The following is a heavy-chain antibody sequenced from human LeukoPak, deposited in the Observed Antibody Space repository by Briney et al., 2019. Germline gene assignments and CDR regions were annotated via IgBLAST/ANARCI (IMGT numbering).Heavy chain of an antibody. D-gene: IGHD5-18*01. Sequence: TSETLSLTCAVSGGSINYYYWSWIRQPPGKGLEWIGYIYYSGSTNYNPSLKSRVTISVDTSKNQFSLKLSSVTAADSAVYYCARTTEGGYTYNYFYYYYMDVWGKGTPVTISS. V-gene: IGHV4-59*01. CDR3: ARTTEGGYTYNYFYYYYMDV. CDR1: GGSINYYY. J-gene: IGHJ6*03. CDR2: IYYSGST.